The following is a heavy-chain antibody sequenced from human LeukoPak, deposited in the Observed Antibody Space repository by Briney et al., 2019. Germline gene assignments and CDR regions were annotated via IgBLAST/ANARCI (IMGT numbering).Heavy chain of an antibody. Sequence: PGGSLRLSCAASEFTFSTYSMHWVRQAPGKGLEWVAAISYVGSNKYYADSVKGRCTISRDNSKNTLYLQMNSLRVEDTAVYYCARDGGSHYYFYYMDVWGKGTTVTVSS. CDR3: ARDGGSHYYFYYMDV. CDR1: EFTFSTYS. J-gene: IGHJ6*03. D-gene: IGHD1-26*01. V-gene: IGHV3-30*04. CDR2: ISYVGSNK.